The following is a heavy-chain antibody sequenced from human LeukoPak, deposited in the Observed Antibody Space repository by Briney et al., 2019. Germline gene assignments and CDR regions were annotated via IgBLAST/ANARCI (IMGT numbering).Heavy chain of an antibody. CDR2: IYSGGST. D-gene: IGHD3-3*01. Sequence: GGSLRLSCAASGFTVSSNYMSWVRQAPGKGLGWVPVIYSGGSTYYADSVKGRFTISRDNSKSTLYLQMNSLRAEDTAVYYCARVSGYYDFWSGYSFDCWGQGTLVTVSS. V-gene: IGHV3-53*01. CDR3: ARVSGYYDFWSGYSFDC. J-gene: IGHJ4*02. CDR1: GFTVSSNY.